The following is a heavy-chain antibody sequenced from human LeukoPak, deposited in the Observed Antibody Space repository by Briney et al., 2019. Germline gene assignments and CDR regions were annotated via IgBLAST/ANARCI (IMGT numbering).Heavy chain of an antibody. CDR3: TRHRDIAAAVYWFDP. CDR2: IRSKANSYAT. J-gene: IGHJ5*02. V-gene: IGHV3-73*01. Sequence: GGSLRLSCAASGFTLSGSAMHWVRQASGKGLEWVGRIRSKANSYATAYAASVKGRFTISRDDSKNTAYLQMNSLKTEDTAVYYCTRHRDIAAAVYWFDPWGQGTLVTVSS. D-gene: IGHD6-13*01. CDR1: GFTLSGSA.